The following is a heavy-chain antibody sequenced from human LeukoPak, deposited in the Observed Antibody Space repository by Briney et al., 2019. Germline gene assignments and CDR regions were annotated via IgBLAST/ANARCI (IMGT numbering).Heavy chain of an antibody. Sequence: GASVKVSCKASGYTFRDYYMHWVRQAPGQGLEWMGWIDPKSGGPNYAQKFQGRVTLTSDTSISTSYMELSRLTSDDTAVYYCARGGFHHGFDFWGQGTMVTVSS. J-gene: IGHJ3*01. CDR2: IDPKSGGP. V-gene: IGHV1-2*02. CDR3: ARGGFHHGFDF. CDR1: GYTFRDYY.